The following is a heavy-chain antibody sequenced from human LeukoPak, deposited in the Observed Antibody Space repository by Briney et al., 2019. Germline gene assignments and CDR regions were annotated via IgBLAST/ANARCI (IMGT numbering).Heavy chain of an antibody. D-gene: IGHD5-18*01. Sequence: SQTLSLTCTVSGGSISSGSYYWSWIRQPAGKGLEWIGRIYTSGSTNYNPSLKSRVTISVDTSKNQFSLKLSSVTAADTAVYYCARFGRGYSYGPFDCWGQGTLVTVSS. CDR1: GGSISSGSYY. CDR2: IYTSGST. V-gene: IGHV4-61*02. J-gene: IGHJ4*02. CDR3: ARFGRGYSYGPFDC.